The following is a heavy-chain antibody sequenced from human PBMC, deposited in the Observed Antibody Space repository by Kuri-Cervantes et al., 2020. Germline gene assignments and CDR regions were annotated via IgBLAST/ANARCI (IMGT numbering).Heavy chain of an antibody. D-gene: IGHD2-15*01. CDR1: GGSISSSSYY. V-gene: IGHV4-39*07. CDR3: ARGNKGRVVAATSFDY. Sequence: SETRSLTCTVSGGSISSSSYYWSWIRQPPGKGLEWIGEINHSGSTNYNPSLKSRVTISVDTSKNQFSLKLRSVTAAETAVYYCARGNKGRVVAATSFDYWGLGTLVTVSS. CDR2: INHSGST. J-gene: IGHJ4*02.